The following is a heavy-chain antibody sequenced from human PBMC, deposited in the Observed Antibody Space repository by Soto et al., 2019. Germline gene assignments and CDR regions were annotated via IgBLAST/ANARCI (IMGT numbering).Heavy chain of an antibody. V-gene: IGHV3-30*18. Sequence: GGSLRLSCAAYGFTFSSYGMHWVRQAPGKGLEWVAVISYVGSNKYFADSVKGRFTISRDNSNNMLYLQMNGLRGDDTAVYYFSKNKRYCTSTTCPPYYGMDVWGQGTTVTVSS. CDR1: GFTFSSYG. J-gene: IGHJ6*02. CDR3: SKNKRYCTSTTCPPYYGMDV. D-gene: IGHD2-2*01. CDR2: ISYVGSNK.